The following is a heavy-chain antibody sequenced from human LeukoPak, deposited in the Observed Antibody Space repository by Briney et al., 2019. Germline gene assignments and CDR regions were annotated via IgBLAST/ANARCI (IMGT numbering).Heavy chain of an antibody. CDR3: ASSGGFDY. Sequence: GASVKVSCKASGYSFTGSYIHWVRQAPGQGLEWMGWINLNSGGTKYAQKFQGRVTMTGDTSINTAYMELSRLISDDTAVYYRASSGGFDYWGQGTLVTVSS. CDR1: GYSFTGSY. V-gene: IGHV1-2*02. CDR2: INLNSGGT. J-gene: IGHJ4*02. D-gene: IGHD6-25*01.